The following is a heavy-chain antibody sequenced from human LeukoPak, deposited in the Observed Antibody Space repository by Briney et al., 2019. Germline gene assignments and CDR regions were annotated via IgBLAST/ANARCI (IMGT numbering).Heavy chain of an antibody. CDR3: AREGYYDSSGYYYVGNY. D-gene: IGHD3-22*01. V-gene: IGHV1-2*06. CDR2: ISPNSGGT. J-gene: IGHJ4*02. Sequence: ASVKVSCKASGYTFTGYYMHWVRQAPGQGLEWVGRISPNSGGTNYAQKFQGRVTMTRDTSISTAYMELSRLRSDDTAVYYCAREGYYDSSGYYYVGNYWGQGTLVTVSS. CDR1: GYTFTGYY.